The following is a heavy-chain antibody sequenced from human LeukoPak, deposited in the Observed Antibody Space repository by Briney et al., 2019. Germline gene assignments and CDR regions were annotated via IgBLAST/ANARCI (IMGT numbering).Heavy chain of an antibody. D-gene: IGHD6-6*01. CDR2: ISDSGGNT. CDR1: GFTFNTYA. J-gene: IGHJ4*02. V-gene: IGHV3-23*01. Sequence: GGSLRLSCAVSGFTFNTYAMSWVRQAPWERLQWVSGISDSGGNTYYADSVRGRFTTSRDNSKNTLYLQMNSLRAEDTAVYYCARHRSSWLIDYWGQGTLVTVSS. CDR3: ARHRSSWLIDY.